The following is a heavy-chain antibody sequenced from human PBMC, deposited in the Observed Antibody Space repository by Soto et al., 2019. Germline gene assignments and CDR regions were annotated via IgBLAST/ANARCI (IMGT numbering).Heavy chain of an antibody. V-gene: IGHV3-48*02. J-gene: IGHJ4*01. CDR2: ISSSSSTI. D-gene: IGHD5-12*01. CDR3: ARGGTIAVTTIGDY. Sequence: PGGSLRLSCAASGFTLSSYNMNWVRQAPGKGLDWLSYISSSSSTIYYADSVKGRFTISRDNAKNSLYLQMNSLRDDDTAMYYCARGGTIAVTTIGDYWGQGTLVTVSS. CDR1: GFTLSSYN.